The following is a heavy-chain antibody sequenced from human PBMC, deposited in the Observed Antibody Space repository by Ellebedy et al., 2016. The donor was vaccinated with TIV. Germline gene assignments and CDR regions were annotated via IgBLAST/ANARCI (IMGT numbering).Heavy chain of an antibody. D-gene: IGHD3-10*01. Sequence: AASVKVSCKGSGYTFTNHGITWVRQAPGQGLEWMGWVSAYNGDIKYAQQFQDRVTMTTDTSTSSGYMERRSLGSDDTAVYFCATGRSMIRGFDYWGQGTLVTVSS. CDR2: VSAYNGDI. CDR1: GYTFTNHG. V-gene: IGHV1-18*01. CDR3: ATGRSMIRGFDY. J-gene: IGHJ4*02.